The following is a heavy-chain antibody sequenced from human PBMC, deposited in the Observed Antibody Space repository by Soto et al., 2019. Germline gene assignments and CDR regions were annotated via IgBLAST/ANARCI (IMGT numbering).Heavy chain of an antibody. CDR2: ISSSGTYI. Sequence: QAPGKGLEWVSSISSSGTYIYYADSVKGRFTISRDNAKNSLYLQRNSLRAEDTAVYYCARASYYYDGSGYHGYWGQGTLVTVSS. D-gene: IGHD3-22*01. CDR3: ARASYYYDGSGYHGY. V-gene: IGHV3-21*01. J-gene: IGHJ4*02.